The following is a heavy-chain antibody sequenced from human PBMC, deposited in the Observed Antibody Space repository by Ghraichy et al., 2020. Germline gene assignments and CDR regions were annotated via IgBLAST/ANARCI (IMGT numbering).Heavy chain of an antibody. CDR3: ASSSGWYGADY. V-gene: IGHV4-59*08. J-gene: IGHJ4*02. D-gene: IGHD6-19*01. CDR2: IYYSGST. Sequence: ESLNISCTVSGGSISSYYWSWIRQPPGKGLEWIGYIYYSGSTNYNPSLKSRVTISVDTSKNQFSLKLSSVTAADTAVYYCASSSGWYGADYWGQGTLVTVSS. CDR1: GGSISSYY.